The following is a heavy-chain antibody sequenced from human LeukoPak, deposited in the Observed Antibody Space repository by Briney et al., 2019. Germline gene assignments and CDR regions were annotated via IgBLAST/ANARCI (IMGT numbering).Heavy chain of an antibody. Sequence: GASVKVSCKASGYTFTSYYMHWVRQAPGQGLEWMGIINPSGGSTSYAQKFQGRVTMTRDTSTSTVYMELSSLRSEDTAVYYCARDTGAEQLEPGAFDIWGQGTMVTVSS. CDR2: INPSGGST. D-gene: IGHD6-13*01. J-gene: IGHJ3*02. CDR3: ARDTGAEQLEPGAFDI. V-gene: IGHV1-46*01. CDR1: GYTFTSYY.